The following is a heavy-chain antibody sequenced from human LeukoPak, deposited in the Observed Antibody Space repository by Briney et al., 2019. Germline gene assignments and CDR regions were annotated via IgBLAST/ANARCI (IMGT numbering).Heavy chain of an antibody. CDR3: ARRRWWEGQLFDY. Sequence: SETLSLTCAVYGGSFSGYYWSWIRQPPGKGLEWIGEINHSGSTNYNPSLKSRVTISVDTSKNQFSLKLSSVTAADTAVYYCARRRWWEGQLFDYWGQGTLVTVSS. CDR2: INHSGST. CDR1: GGSFSGYY. V-gene: IGHV4-34*01. J-gene: IGHJ4*02. D-gene: IGHD2-15*01.